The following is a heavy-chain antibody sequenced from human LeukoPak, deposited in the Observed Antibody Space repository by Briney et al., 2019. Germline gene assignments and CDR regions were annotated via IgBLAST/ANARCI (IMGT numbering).Heavy chain of an antibody. V-gene: IGHV3-23*01. J-gene: IGHJ5*02. D-gene: IGHD6-25*01. CDR3: AREVKAATNWFDP. CDR2: ISFSGTKT. CDR1: GFTFGSYA. Sequence: GFLRLSCAASGFTFGSYAMSWVRQAPGKGLEWVSAISFSGTKTYYADSVKGRFTISRDNLKNTLYLQMNSLGAEDTAVYFCAREVKAATNWFDPWGQGTLVTVSS.